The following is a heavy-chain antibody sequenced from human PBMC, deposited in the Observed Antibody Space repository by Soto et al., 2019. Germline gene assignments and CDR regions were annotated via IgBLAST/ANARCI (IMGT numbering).Heavy chain of an antibody. CDR1: GGSVSSGSYY. CDR2: IYYSGST. V-gene: IGHV4-61*01. CDR3: ARAPRGVTTDY. Sequence: QVQLQESGPGLVKPSETLSLTCTVSGGSVSSGSYYWSWIRQPPGKGLEWIGYIYYSGSTNYNPSLKSRVTISVDTSKNQFSLKLSSVTAADTAVYYCARAPRGVTTDYWGQGTLVTVSS. D-gene: IGHD4-17*01. J-gene: IGHJ4*02.